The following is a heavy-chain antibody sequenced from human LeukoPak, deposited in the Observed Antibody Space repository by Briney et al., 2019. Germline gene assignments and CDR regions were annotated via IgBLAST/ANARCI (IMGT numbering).Heavy chain of an antibody. CDR3: VREIGPLSLRGGPDY. D-gene: IGHD3-16*01. Sequence: PGGSLRLSCAASGFTFSSYSMNWVRQAPGKGLEWVSYISSSSTIIYYADSVKGRFTISRDNAKKSLYLQMNSLRAEDTAVYYCVREIGPLSLRGGPDYWGQGTLVTVSS. CDR2: ISSSSTII. J-gene: IGHJ4*02. CDR1: GFTFSSYS. V-gene: IGHV3-48*01.